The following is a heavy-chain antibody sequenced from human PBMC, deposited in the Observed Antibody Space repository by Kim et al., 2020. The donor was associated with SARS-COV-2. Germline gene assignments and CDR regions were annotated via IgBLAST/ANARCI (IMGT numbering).Heavy chain of an antibody. J-gene: IGHJ5*02. V-gene: IGHV4-31*03. CDR2: IYYSGST. D-gene: IGHD6-13*01. Sequence: SETLSLTCTVSGGSISSGGYYWSWIRQHPGKGLEWIGYIYYSGSTYYNPSLKSRVTISVDTSKNQFSLKLSSVTAADTAVYYCARDMYSSSWDGWVDPWGQGTLVTVSS. CDR1: GGSISSGGYY. CDR3: ARDMYSSSWDGWVDP.